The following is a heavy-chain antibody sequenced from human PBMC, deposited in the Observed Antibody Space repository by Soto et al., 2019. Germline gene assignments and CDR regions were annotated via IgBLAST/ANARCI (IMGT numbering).Heavy chain of an antibody. Sequence: QVQLVQSGAEVKKPGSSVKVSCKASGGTFSSYTISWVRQAPGQGLEWMGRIIPILGIANYAQKFQGRVTITADKSTSTAYMELRSLRSEDTAVYYCARNLGDYRSNWFDPWGQGTLVTVSS. CDR2: IIPILGIA. CDR1: GGTFSSYT. J-gene: IGHJ5*02. D-gene: IGHD4-17*01. V-gene: IGHV1-69*02. CDR3: ARNLGDYRSNWFDP.